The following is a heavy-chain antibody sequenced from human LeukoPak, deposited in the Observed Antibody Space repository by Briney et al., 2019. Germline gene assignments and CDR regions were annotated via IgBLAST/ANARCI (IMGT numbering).Heavy chain of an antibody. D-gene: IGHD5-18*01. Sequence: GGSLRLSCAASGFTFSFYAMSWVRQAPGKGLEWVSGISASGGRTYYADSMKGRITISRDKSKNTLYLQMNSLRAEETAVYYCAKVWGYNYGFDYWGQGTPVTVSS. V-gene: IGHV3-23*01. CDR2: ISASGGRT. CDR1: GFTFSFYA. CDR3: AKVWGYNYGFDY. J-gene: IGHJ4*02.